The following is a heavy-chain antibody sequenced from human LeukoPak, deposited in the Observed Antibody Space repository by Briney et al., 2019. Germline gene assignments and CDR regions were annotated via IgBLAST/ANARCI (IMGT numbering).Heavy chain of an antibody. Sequence: SETLSLTCTVSGGSISSYYWSWIRQSAGKGLEWIGRIYTSGSTDYNPSLKSRVTMSVDTSKNQFSLKLSSVTAADTAMYYCARNGRSGTYYDGSFDYWGQGTLVTVSS. J-gene: IGHJ4*02. CDR3: ARNGRSGTYYDGSFDY. CDR2: IYTSGST. D-gene: IGHD1-26*01. V-gene: IGHV4-4*07. CDR1: GGSISSYY.